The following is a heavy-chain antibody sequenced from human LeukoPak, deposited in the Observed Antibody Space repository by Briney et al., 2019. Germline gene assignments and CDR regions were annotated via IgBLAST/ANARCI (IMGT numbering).Heavy chain of an antibody. V-gene: IGHV4-59*12. CDR1: GGSISSYY. CDR3: ARATYYYDSSGHYNGAFDI. D-gene: IGHD3-22*01. CDR2: IYYSGST. J-gene: IGHJ3*02. Sequence: ASETLSLTCTVSGGSISSYYWSWIRQPPGKGLEWIGYIYYSGSTNYNPSLKSRVTISVDTSRNQFSLKMSSVTAADTAVYYCARATYYYDSSGHYNGAFDIWGQGTMVTVSS.